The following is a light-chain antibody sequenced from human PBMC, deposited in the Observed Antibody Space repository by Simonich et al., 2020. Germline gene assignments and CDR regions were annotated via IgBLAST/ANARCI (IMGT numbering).Light chain of an antibody. Sequence: DIQMTQSPSSLSASVGDRVTITCQASQDLRNYLYWYQQKPGKAPKLLIYDASNLETGVPSRFSGSGSGTDFTFTISSLQPEDIATYYCQQYDNLPFTFGPGTKVDIK. CDR3: QQYDNLPFT. V-gene: IGKV1-33*01. CDR1: QDLRNY. CDR2: DAS. J-gene: IGKJ3*01.